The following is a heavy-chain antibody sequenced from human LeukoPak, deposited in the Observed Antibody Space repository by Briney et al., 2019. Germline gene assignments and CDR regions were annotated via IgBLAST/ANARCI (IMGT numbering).Heavy chain of an antibody. D-gene: IGHD2-2*01. J-gene: IGHJ6*02. CDR3: AKIGRYCSSTSCYSRYYYYGMDV. CDR1: GFTFSSYW. V-gene: IGHV3-74*01. CDR2: INSDGSNT. Sequence: QPGGSLRLSCAASGFTFSSYWMHWVRQAPGKGPVWVSRINSDGSNTNYADSVKGRFIISRDNSKNTLYLQMNSLRAEDTAVYYCAKIGRYCSSTSCYSRYYYYGMDVWGQGTTVTVSS.